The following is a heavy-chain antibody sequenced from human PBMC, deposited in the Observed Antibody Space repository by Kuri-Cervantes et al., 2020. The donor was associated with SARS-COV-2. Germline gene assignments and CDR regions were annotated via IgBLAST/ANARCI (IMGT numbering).Heavy chain of an antibody. CDR3: ARAIISWFDY. CDR2: ISSSSSTI. D-gene: IGHD6-13*01. J-gene: IGHJ4*02. V-gene: IGHV3-48*02. Sequence: GGPLRLSCEASGFTFSSYSMNWLRQAPGKGLEWVSYISSSSSTIYYADSVKGRFTISRYNAKNSLYLQMNSLRDEDTAVYYWARAIISWFDYWGQGTLVTVSS. CDR1: GFTFSSYS.